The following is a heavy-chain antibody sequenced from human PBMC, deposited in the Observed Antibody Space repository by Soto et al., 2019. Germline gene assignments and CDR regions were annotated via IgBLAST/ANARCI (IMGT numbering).Heavy chain of an antibody. CDR2: IYGSANT. J-gene: IGHJ4*02. Sequence: QVQLQESGPGLVKPSQTLSLTYNVSGASISGGGHYWTWIRQPPGKGLEWSGYIYGSANTYYRPSLKSRVTISVDTSKNQFSLKLSSATAADTAVYYCARDLGGVATLDYWGQGTLVTVSS. V-gene: IGHV4-30-4*01. D-gene: IGHD5-12*01. CDR3: ARDLGGVATLDY. CDR1: GASISGGGHY.